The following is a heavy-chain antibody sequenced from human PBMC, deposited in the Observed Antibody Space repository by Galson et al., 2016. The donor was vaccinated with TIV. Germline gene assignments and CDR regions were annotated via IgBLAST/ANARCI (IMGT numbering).Heavy chain of an antibody. CDR3: ASDRNTALDTYHYYYGMDG. V-gene: IGHV1-69*13. CDR2: IIPLFGIA. Sequence: SVKVSCKASGGTFSSYVFNWVRLAPGQGLEWMGGIIPLFGIANYAQKFQDRVTITADDSTSTAYMELNSLRSGDTAVYYCASDRNTALDTYHYYYGMDGWGQGTTVTVSS. CDR1: GGTFSSYV. D-gene: IGHD5-18*01. J-gene: IGHJ6*02.